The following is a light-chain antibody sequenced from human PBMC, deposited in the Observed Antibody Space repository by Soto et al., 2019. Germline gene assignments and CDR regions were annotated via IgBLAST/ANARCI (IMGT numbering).Light chain of an antibody. CDR2: EVS. CDR1: SSDVGGYNY. J-gene: IGLJ2*01. CDR3: SSYTSSSISGV. Sequence: QSALTQPASVSGSPGQSITISCTGTSSDVGGYNYVSWYQQHPGKAPKLMIYEVSNRPSGVSNRFSGSKSGNTASLTISGLQAEDEADYYCSSYTSSSISGVFGGGTKLTVL. V-gene: IGLV2-14*01.